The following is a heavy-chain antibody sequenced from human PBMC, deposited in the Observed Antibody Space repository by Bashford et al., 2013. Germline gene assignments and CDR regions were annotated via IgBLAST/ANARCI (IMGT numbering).Heavy chain of an antibody. CDR1: GFTFSNYG. J-gene: IGHJ4*02. CDR3: ARGRGLEYGDPKNDY. D-gene: IGHD3/OR15-3a*01. CDR2: ILYDGRSE. Sequence: GSLRLSCAGSGFTFSNYGMHWVRQAPGKGLEWVALILYDGRSEDYADSVKGRFTISRDNSKNTMYLQMNSLRREDTAMYYCARGRGLEYGDPKNDYWGQGTLVTVSS. V-gene: IGHV3-30*03.